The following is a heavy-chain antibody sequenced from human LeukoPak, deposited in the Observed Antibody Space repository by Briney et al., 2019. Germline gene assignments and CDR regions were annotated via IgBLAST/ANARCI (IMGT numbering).Heavy chain of an antibody. Sequence: GGSLRLSCAASGFTFSSYSMNWVRQAPGKGLEWVSSISSSSSYIYYADSVKGRFTISRDNSKNTLYLQMNSLRAEDTAVYYCARAEGTYYYGSGSYYPNFDYWGQGTLVTVSS. J-gene: IGHJ4*02. CDR3: ARAEGTYYYGSGSYYPNFDY. D-gene: IGHD3-10*01. CDR1: GFTFSSYS. CDR2: ISSSSSYI. V-gene: IGHV3-21*04.